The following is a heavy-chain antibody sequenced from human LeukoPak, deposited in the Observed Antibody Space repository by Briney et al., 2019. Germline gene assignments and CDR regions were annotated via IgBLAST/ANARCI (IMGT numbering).Heavy chain of an antibody. V-gene: IGHV1-69*13. CDR2: IIPIFGTA. CDR3: ARDTYYYDSSGYGY. J-gene: IGHJ4*02. CDR1: GGTFSSYA. Sequence: ASVKVSCKASGGTFSSYAISWVRQAPGQGLEWMGGIIPIFGTANYAQKFQGRVTITADESTSTVYMELSSLRSEDTAVYYCARDTYYYDSSGYGYWGQGTLVTVSS. D-gene: IGHD3-22*01.